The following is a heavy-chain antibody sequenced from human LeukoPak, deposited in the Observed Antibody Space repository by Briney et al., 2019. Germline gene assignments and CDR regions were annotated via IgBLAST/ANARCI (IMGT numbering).Heavy chain of an antibody. CDR2: ITGNSRST. CDR1: GFTFDSYA. V-gene: IGHV3-23*01. D-gene: IGHD2-15*01. Sequence: GGSLRLSCAASGFTFDSYALSWVRQPPGKGLEWVSTITGNSRSTYYADSVKGRFTISRDNPKNTLFVQMNKLRDEDTAVYFCAKGPFGSYNFQYFDHWGQGTLVTVSS. CDR3: AKGPFGSYNFQYFDH. J-gene: IGHJ4*02.